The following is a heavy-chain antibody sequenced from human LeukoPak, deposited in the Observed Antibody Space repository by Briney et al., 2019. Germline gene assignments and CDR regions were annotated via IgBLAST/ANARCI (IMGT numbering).Heavy chain of an antibody. J-gene: IGHJ4*02. D-gene: IGHD1-26*01. Sequence: PGESLRLSCAASGFTFSSYSMNWVRQAPGKGLECVSSISGSSTYIYYADSVRGRFTISRDNAKNSLYLHMNSLRAEDTAVYYCAREVGATDDYWGQGTLVTVSS. CDR2: ISGSSTYI. CDR3: AREVGATDDY. V-gene: IGHV3-21*01. CDR1: GFTFSSYS.